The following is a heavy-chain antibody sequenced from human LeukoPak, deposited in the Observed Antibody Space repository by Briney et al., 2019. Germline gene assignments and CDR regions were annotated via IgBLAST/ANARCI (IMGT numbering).Heavy chain of an antibody. CDR1: GFTFSSYA. J-gene: IGHJ3*02. D-gene: IGHD5-24*01. V-gene: IGHV3-30*04. Sequence: GGSLRLSCAASGFTFSSYAMHWVRQAPGKGLEWVALISYDGSNKYYADSVKGRFTISRDNSKNILYLQMISLGPEDTAVYYCARVRRRWLQSDAFDIWGQGTMVTVSS. CDR2: ISYDGSNK. CDR3: ARVRRRWLQSDAFDI.